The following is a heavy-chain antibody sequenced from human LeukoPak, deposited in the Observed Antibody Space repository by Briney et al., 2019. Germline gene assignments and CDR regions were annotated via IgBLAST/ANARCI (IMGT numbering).Heavy chain of an antibody. CDR2: ISSSGSTI. V-gene: IGHV3-48*04. D-gene: IGHD3-10*02. CDR3: AELGITMIGGV. Sequence: PGGSLRLSCAASGFTFSSYSMNWVRQAPGKGLEWVSYISSSGSTIYYADSVEGRFTISRGNAKNSLYLQMNSLRAEDTAVYYCAELGITMIGGVWGKGTTVTISS. J-gene: IGHJ6*04. CDR1: GFTFSSYS.